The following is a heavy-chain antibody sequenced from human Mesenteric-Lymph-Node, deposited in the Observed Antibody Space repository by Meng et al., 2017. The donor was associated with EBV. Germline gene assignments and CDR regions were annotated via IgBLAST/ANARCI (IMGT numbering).Heavy chain of an antibody. D-gene: IGHD3-10*01. V-gene: IGHV4-61*03. J-gene: IGHJ4*02. CDR3: ARGYGSGSYRYFDY. CDR2: IFSRGSN. CDR1: GGSVNSGSYY. Sequence: QVQLHGSGRGLVKASETLPLPCPVSGGSVNSGSYYWRWIRQPPGKGLQWIGYIFSRGSNHYNPSFKSRVTISVDMYKNHFSLRLTSVTPADTAVYYCARGYGSGSYRYFDYWGQGTLVTVSS.